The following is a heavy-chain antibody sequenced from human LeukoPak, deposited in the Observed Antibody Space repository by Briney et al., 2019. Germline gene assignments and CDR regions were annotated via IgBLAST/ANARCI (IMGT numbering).Heavy chain of an antibody. J-gene: IGHJ4*02. CDR3: ARDPLCDFWSGYLCPLDY. CDR1: GYSISSGYY. CDR2: IYNSGST. Sequence: SETLSLTCSVSGYSISSGYYWGWIRHPPGKGLEGFGSIYNSGSTYYNPALKSRVTISVDTSKTQSPLNLSSVTAADTAVYYCARDPLCDFWSGYLCPLDYWGQETLVTVSS. D-gene: IGHD3-3*01. V-gene: IGHV4-38-2*02.